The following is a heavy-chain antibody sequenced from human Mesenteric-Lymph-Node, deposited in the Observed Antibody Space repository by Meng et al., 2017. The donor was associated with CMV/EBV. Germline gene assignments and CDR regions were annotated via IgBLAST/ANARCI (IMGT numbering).Heavy chain of an antibody. CDR3: ARVMVVVAATPEWIDY. Sequence: SETLSLTCVVSGGSFSNYYWTWIRQSPGKGLEWLGEMHQSGKTNSNPSVRSRVTISVDTSKNQFSLKLNSVTAADTAVYYCARVMVVVAATPEWIDYWGQGTLVTVSS. V-gene: IGHV4-34*01. CDR2: MHQSGKT. J-gene: IGHJ4*02. D-gene: IGHD2-15*01. CDR1: GGSFSNYY.